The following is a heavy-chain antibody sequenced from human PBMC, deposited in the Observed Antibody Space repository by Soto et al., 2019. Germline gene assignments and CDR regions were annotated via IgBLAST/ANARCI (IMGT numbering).Heavy chain of an antibody. CDR1: GFTFSDYY. CDR2: ISSSSSYT. CDR3: ARHDWGSAFDI. D-gene: IGHD7-27*01. V-gene: IGHV3-11*06. Sequence: GGSLRLSCAASGFTFSDYYMSWIRQAPGKGLEWVSYISSSSSYTNYAHSVKGRFTISRDNAKNSLYLQMNSLRAEDTAVYYCARHDWGSAFDIWGQGTMVTVSS. J-gene: IGHJ3*02.